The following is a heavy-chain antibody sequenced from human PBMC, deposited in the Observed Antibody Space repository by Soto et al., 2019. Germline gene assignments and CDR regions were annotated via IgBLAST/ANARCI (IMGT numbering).Heavy chain of an antibody. Sequence: GXSVKVTCTAFGCTFTSYGISWVRQAPGQGLEWMGWISAYNGNTNYAQKLQGRVTMTTDTSTSTAYMELRSLRSDDTAVYYCARTYYYDSSGYYYFDYWGQGTLVTVSS. V-gene: IGHV1-18*04. CDR3: ARTYYYDSSGYYYFDY. CDR2: ISAYNGNT. D-gene: IGHD3-22*01. J-gene: IGHJ4*02. CDR1: GCTFTSYG.